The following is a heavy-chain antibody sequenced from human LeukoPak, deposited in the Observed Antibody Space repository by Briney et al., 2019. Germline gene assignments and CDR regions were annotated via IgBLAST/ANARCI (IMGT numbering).Heavy chain of an antibody. CDR2: IYYSGST. V-gene: IGHV4-59*01. J-gene: IGHJ2*01. CDR3: ARSESPYFTMMVGPWYFDL. D-gene: IGHD3-22*01. Sequence: PSETLSLTCTVSGGSISSYYWSWIRQPPGKGLEWIGYIYYSGSTNYNPSLKSRVAMSVDTSKNQFSLKLSSVTAADTAVYYCARSESPYFTMMVGPWYFDLWGRGTLVTVSS. CDR1: GGSISSYY.